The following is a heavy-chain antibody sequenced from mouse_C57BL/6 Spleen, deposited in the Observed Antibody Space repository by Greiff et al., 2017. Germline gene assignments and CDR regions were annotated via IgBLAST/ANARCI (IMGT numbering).Heavy chain of an antibody. D-gene: IGHD3-1*01. CDR2: IDPENGDT. CDR1: GFNIKDDY. Sequence: VQLKESGAELVRPGASVKLSCTASGFNIKDDYMHWVKQRPEQGLEWIGWIDPENGDTEYASKFQGKATITADTSSNTAYLQLSSLTSEDTAVYYCTKARDYAMDYWGQGTSVTVSS. CDR3: TKARDYAMDY. J-gene: IGHJ4*01. V-gene: IGHV14-4*01.